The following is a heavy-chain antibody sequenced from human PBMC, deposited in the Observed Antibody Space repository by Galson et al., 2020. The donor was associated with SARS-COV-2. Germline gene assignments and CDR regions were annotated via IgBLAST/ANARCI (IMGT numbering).Heavy chain of an antibody. CDR1: GFTFSDHH. V-gene: IGHV3-72*01. D-gene: IGHD2-15*01. CDR2: VRNRANSYTT. J-gene: IGHJ5*02. CDR3: VRVVVRILWNWFDP. Sequence: GGSLRLSCAASGFTFSDHHMDWVRQAPGEGLEWVGRVRNRANSYTTEYAESVKGRFIISRDDSNNSLYLQMNSLKTEDTAVYYCVRVVVRILWNWFDPWGQGTLVTVSS.